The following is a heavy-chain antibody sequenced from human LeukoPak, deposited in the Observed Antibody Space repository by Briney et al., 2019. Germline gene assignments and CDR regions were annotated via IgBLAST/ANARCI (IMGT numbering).Heavy chain of an antibody. J-gene: IGHJ1*01. D-gene: IGHD6-6*01. CDR3: AKGPIEYSSSGDAEYFQH. V-gene: IGHV3-43*01. Sequence: GGSLRLSCAASGFTFDDYTMHWVRQAPGKGLEWVSLISWDGGSTYYADSVKGRFTISRDNSKNSLYLQMNSLRTEDAALYYCAKGPIEYSSSGDAEYFQHWGQGTLVTVSS. CDR1: GFTFDDYT. CDR2: ISWDGGST.